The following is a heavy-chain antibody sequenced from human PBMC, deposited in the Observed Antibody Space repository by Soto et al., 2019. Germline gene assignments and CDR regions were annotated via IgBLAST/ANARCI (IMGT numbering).Heavy chain of an antibody. CDR3: ARAPYCSGGSCYSGWFDP. D-gene: IGHD2-15*01. Sequence: RASVKVSCKASGYTFTGYYMHWVRQAPGQGLEWMGWINPNSGGTNYAQKFQGRVTMTRDTSISTAYMELSRLRSDDTAVYYCARAPYCSGGSCYSGWFDPWGQGTLVTVSS. CDR1: GYTFTGYY. V-gene: IGHV1-2*02. J-gene: IGHJ5*02. CDR2: INPNSGGT.